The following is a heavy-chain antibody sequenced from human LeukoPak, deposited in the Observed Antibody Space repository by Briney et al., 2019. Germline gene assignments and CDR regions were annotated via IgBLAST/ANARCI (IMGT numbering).Heavy chain of an antibody. V-gene: IGHV3-30*18. J-gene: IGHJ6*04. D-gene: IGHD3-10*02. CDR2: ISYDGSNK. CDR3: AELGITMIGGV. CDR1: GFTFSSYG. Sequence: PGGSLRLSCAASGFTFSSYGMHWVRQAPGKGLEWEAVISYDGSNKYHADSVKGRFTISRDNSKNTLYLQMNSLRAEDTAVYYCAELGITMIGGVWGKGTTVTISS.